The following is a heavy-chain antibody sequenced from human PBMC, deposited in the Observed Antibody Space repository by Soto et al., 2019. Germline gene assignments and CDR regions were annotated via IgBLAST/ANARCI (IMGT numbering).Heavy chain of an antibody. Sequence: GASVKVSCKASGYAFTGNYMHWVRQAPGQGLEWMGWINPNSGGTNYAQKFQGWVTMTRDTSISTAYMELSRLRSDDTAVYYCARDLAVAGTYYYYYGMDVWGQGTTVTVSS. V-gene: IGHV1-2*04. CDR2: INPNSGGT. CDR3: ARDLAVAGTYYYYYGMDV. CDR1: GYAFTGNY. D-gene: IGHD6-19*01. J-gene: IGHJ6*02.